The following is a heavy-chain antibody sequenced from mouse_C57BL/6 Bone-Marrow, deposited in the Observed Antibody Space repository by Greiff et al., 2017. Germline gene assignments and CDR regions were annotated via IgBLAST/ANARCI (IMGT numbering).Heavy chain of an antibody. CDR2: IYPRSGNT. J-gene: IGHJ2*01. CDR1: GYTFTSYG. V-gene: IGHV1-81*01. D-gene: IGHD2-5*01. CDR3: ARSDSNYFDY. Sequence: VQVVESGAELARPGASVKLSCKASGYTFTSYGISWVKQRTGQGLEWIGEIYPRSGNTYYNEKFKGKATLTADKSSSTAYMELRSLTSEDSAVYFCARSDSNYFDYWGQGTTLTVSS.